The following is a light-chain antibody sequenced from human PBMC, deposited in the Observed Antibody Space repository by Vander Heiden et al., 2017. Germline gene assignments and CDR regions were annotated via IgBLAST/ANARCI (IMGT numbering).Light chain of an antibody. CDR2: GAS. CDR3: QQDNNWPLT. CDR1: QSVLRN. V-gene: IGKV3-15*01. J-gene: IGKJ4*01. Sequence: EVVMTQSPTTLSLSPGGRATLSCRASQSVLRNSASYQQKPGQAPRLLIYGASTRATRIPARFSGRGSGTEFTLTISSLQSEDLAVYYCQQDNNWPLTFSGGTKVEI.